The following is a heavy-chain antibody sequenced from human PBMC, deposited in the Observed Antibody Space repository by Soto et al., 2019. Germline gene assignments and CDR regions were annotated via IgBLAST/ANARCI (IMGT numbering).Heavy chain of an antibody. Sequence: PSETLSLTCAVSGGSISSGGYSWSWIRQPPGKGLEWIGYIYHSGSTYYNPSLKSRVTISVNRSKNQFSLKLSSVTAADTAVYYCAREGYSYGLNWFDPWGQGTLVTVSS. CDR1: GGSISSGGYS. V-gene: IGHV4-30-2*01. CDR2: IYHSGST. CDR3: AREGYSYGLNWFDP. J-gene: IGHJ5*02. D-gene: IGHD5-18*01.